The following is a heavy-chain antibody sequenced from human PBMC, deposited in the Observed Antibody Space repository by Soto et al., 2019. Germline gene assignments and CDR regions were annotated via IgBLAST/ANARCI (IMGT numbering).Heavy chain of an antibody. Sequence: SVKVSCKASGGTFSSYAISWVRQAPGQGLEWMGGIIPIFGTANYAQKFQGRVTITADKSTSTAYMELSSLRSEDTAVYYCARVSGLTSYYYYGMDVWGQGTTVTVSS. CDR3: ARVSGLTSYYYYGMDV. V-gene: IGHV1-69*06. CDR2: IIPIFGTA. D-gene: IGHD5-12*01. J-gene: IGHJ6*02. CDR1: GGTFSSYA.